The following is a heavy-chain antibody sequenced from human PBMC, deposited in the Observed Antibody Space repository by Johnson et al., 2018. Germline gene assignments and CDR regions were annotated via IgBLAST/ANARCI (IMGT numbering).Heavy chain of an antibody. CDR1: GFSFSNYS. Sequence: VQLVQSGGGLVKPGGSLRLSCAASGFSFSNYSMNWVRQAPGKGLEWVSSISSSSSYIYYADSVKGRFTISRDNAKNSLYLQKNSLRVEDTAVYYCARLGGYSGSPYRLYYYYMDVWGKGTTVTVSS. J-gene: IGHJ6*03. CDR3: ARLGGYSGSPYRLYYYYMDV. CDR2: ISSSSSYI. V-gene: IGHV3-21*01. D-gene: IGHD5-12*01.